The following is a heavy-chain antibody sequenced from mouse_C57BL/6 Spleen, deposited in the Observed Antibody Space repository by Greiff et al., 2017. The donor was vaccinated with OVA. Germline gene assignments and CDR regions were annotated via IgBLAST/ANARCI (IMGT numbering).Heavy chain of an antibody. CDR1: GYTFTSYW. Sequence: QVQLQQPGAELVKPGASVKLSCKASGYTFTSYWMQWVKQRPGQGLEWIGEIDPSDSYTNYNQKFKGKATFTVDTSSSTSYMQLSSLTSEDSAVYYCARKPHYWGQGTTLTVSS. CDR3: ARKPHY. J-gene: IGHJ2*01. CDR2: IDPSDSYT. V-gene: IGHV1-50*01.